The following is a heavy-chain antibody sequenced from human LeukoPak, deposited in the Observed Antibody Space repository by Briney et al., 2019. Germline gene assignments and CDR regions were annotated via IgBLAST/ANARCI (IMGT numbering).Heavy chain of an antibody. CDR3: ARHISGSGILLDY. CDR2: IKKDGSEK. D-gene: IGHD3-10*01. Sequence: PGRSLRLSCAASGLIFSSYWMSWVRQAPGKGLEWVANIKKDGSEKYYVDSVKGRFTISRDNAKNSLHLQMNSLGVEDTAVYYCARHISGSGILLDYWGQGTLVTVSS. J-gene: IGHJ4*02. V-gene: IGHV3-7*01. CDR1: GLIFSSYW.